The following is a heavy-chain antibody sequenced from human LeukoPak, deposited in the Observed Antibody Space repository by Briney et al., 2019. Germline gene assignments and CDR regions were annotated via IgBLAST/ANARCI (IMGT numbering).Heavy chain of an antibody. D-gene: IGHD6-13*01. CDR3: AKEGTAQISTWYDY. Sequence: GRSLRLSCATSGFTFSNYGMHWVRQAPGKGLESVAVVSYEGKSQYYADSVRGRFTISRDNSKNTLYLQMNSLRGEDAAVYYCAKEGTAQISTWYDYWGQGTLVTVSS. CDR1: GFTFSNYG. J-gene: IGHJ4*02. V-gene: IGHV3-30*18. CDR2: VSYEGKSQ.